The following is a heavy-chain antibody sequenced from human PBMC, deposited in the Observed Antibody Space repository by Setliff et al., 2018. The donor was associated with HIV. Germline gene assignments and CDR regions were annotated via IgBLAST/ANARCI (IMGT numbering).Heavy chain of an antibody. Sequence: ASVKVSCKASGYTFSDFYIHWVQQAPGKGLEWMGRLDPESGEVIYGENFQGRVTTSADTSINTTYMELPSLTSEDTAVYYCATGTGKYSVDAFDVWGLGTVVTVSS. J-gene: IGHJ3*01. CDR2: LDPESGEV. V-gene: IGHV1-69-2*01. CDR1: GYTFSDFY. D-gene: IGHD7-27*01. CDR3: ATGTGKYSVDAFDV.